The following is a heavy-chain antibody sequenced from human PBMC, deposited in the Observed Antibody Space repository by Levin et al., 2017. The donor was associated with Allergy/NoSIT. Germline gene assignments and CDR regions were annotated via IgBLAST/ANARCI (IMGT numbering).Heavy chain of an antibody. V-gene: IGHV1-2*02. J-gene: IGHJ6*02. CDR1: GYTFTGYY. Sequence: ASVKVSCKASGYTFTGYYMHWVRQAPGQGLEWMGWINPNSGGTNYAQKFQGRVTMTRDTSISTAYMELSRLRSDDTAVYYCARVPADYYGSSGYYYYYGMGVWGQGTTVTVSS. D-gene: IGHD3-22*01. CDR2: INPNSGGT. CDR3: ARVPADYYGSSGYYYYYGMGV.